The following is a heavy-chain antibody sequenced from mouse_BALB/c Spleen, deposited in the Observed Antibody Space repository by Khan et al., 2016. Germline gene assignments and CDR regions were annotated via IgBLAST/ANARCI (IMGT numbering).Heavy chain of an antibody. J-gene: IGHJ3*01. CDR3: ARSNNHRNSPAWLVY. D-gene: IGHD6-1*01. CDR1: GYSITSDYA. V-gene: IGHV3-2*02. Sequence: EVQLQESGPGLVKPSQSLSLTCTVTGYSITSDYAWHWIRQFPGNKLEWMGYISYSGSTSYNPALKSRISITRDTSKNPFFLQWNSVTTEDTADYYCARSNNHRNSPAWLVYWGQGTLVTVSA. CDR2: ISYSGST.